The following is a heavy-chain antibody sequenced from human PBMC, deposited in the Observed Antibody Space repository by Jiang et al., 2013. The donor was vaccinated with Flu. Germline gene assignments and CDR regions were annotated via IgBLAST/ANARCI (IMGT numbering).Heavy chain of an antibody. D-gene: IGHD3-22*01. CDR3: ARPDTMIVVRRGYYFDY. CDR1: GYSFTSYW. V-gene: IGHV5-51*01. J-gene: IGHJ4*02. CDR2: IYPGDSDT. Sequence: GAEVKKPGESLKISCKGSGYSFTSYWIGWVRQMPGKGLEWMGIIYPGDSDTRYSPSFQGQVTISADKSISTAYLQWSSLKASDTAMYYCARPDTMIVVRRGYYFDYWGQGTRVTVSS.